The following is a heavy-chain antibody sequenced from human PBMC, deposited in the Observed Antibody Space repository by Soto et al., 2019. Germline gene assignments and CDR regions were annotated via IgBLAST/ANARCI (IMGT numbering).Heavy chain of an antibody. CDR1: GFTFSSYG. Sequence: GGSLRLSCAASGFTFSSYGMHWVRQAPGKGLEWVAVIWYDGSNKYYADSVKGRFTISRDNSKNALYLQMNSLRAEDTAVYYCARDPPGDDYRYYYGMEVWGQGTTVTVSS. CDR2: IWYDGSNK. D-gene: IGHD4-4*01. V-gene: IGHV3-33*01. CDR3: ARDPPGDDYRYYYGMEV. J-gene: IGHJ6*02.